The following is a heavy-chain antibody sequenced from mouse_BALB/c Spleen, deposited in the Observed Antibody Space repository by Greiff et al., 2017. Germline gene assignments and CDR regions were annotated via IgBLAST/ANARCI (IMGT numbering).Heavy chain of an antibody. CDR2: INPYNGDT. CDR1: GYSFTGYF. J-gene: IGHJ4*01. CDR3: GRSLYYYGSSYGAMDY. V-gene: IGHV1-37*01. Sequence: VHVKQSGPELVKPGASVKISCKASGYSFTGYFMNWVKQSHGKSLEWIGRINPYNGDTFYNQKFKGKATLTVDKSSSTAHMELLSLTSEDSAVYYCGRSLYYYGSSYGAMDYWGQGTSVTVSS. D-gene: IGHD1-1*01.